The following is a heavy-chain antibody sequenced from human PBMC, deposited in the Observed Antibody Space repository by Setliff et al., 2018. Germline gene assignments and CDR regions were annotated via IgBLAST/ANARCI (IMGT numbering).Heavy chain of an antibody. V-gene: IGHV1-69*08. CDR1: GSSFSSYT. CDR3: ARDDSSGYHTTYFDY. D-gene: IGHD3-22*01. Sequence: SVKVSCKASGSSFSSYTISWVRQAPGQGLEWMGRFIPMEGRADYAQNFQGRVTVIADKSTSTVYMELSSLRSEDTAVYYCARDDSSGYHTTYFDYWGQGTLVTVSS. CDR2: FIPMEGRA. J-gene: IGHJ4*02.